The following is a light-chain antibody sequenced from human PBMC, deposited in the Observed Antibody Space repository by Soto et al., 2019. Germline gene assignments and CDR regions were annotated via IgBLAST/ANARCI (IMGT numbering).Light chain of an antibody. CDR2: EVN. J-gene: IGLJ1*01. CDR1: SSDVGGYNY. V-gene: IGLV2-8*01. CDR3: SSYGGSNVYV. Sequence: QSALTQPPSASGSPGQSVTISCTGTSSDVGGYNYVFWYQQHPGKAPKVMIYEVNKRPSGVPGRFSGSKSGNTASLTVSGLQAEDEADYYCSSYGGSNVYVFGNGTKVTVL.